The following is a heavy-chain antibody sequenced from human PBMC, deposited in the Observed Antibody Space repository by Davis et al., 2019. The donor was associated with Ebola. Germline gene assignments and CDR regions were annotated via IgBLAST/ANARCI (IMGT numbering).Heavy chain of an antibody. CDR3: ARDPGYCSGGSCSIQTLYYYYGMDV. CDR1: GGSFSGYY. Sequence: PSETLSLTCAVYGGSFSGYYWSWIRQPPGKGLEWIGEINHSGSTNYNPSLKSRVTISVDTSKNQFSLKLSSVTAADTAVYYCARDPGYCSGGSCSIQTLYYYYGMDVWGQGTTVTVSS. J-gene: IGHJ6*02. V-gene: IGHV4-34*01. D-gene: IGHD2-15*01. CDR2: INHSGST.